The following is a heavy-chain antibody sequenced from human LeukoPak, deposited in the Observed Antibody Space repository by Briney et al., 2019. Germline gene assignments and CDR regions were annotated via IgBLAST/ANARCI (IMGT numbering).Heavy chain of an antibody. D-gene: IGHD2-15*01. J-gene: IGHJ4*02. CDR1: GGSFSGYY. CDR3: ARGSLLLQRPYYFDY. CDR2: INHSGST. V-gene: IGHV4-34*01. Sequence: SETLSLTCAVYGGSFSGYYWSWIRQPPGKGLEWIGEINHSGSTNYNPSHKSRVTISVDTSKNQFSLKLSSVTAADTAVYYCARGSLLLQRPYYFDYWGQGTLVTVSS.